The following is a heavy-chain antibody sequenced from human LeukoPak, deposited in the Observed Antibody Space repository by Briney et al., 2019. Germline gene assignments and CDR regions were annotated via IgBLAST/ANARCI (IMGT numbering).Heavy chain of an antibody. CDR1: GYTFTSYG. CDR3: ARTRGGYSYGYPGYFQH. CDR2: ISAYNGNT. V-gene: IGHV1-18*01. D-gene: IGHD5-18*01. J-gene: IGHJ1*01. Sequence: GASVKVSCKASGYTFTSYGISWVRQAPGQGLEWMGWISAYNGNTNFAQKLQGRVTMTTDTSTSTAYMDLRSLRSDDTAVYYCARTRGGYSYGYPGYFQHWGQGTLVTVSS.